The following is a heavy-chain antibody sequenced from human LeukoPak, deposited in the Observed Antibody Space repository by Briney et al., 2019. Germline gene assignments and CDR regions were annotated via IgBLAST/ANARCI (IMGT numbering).Heavy chain of an antibody. CDR3: ARDLGSSGSDAFDI. Sequence: GGSLRLSCAASGFTVSSNYMSWVRQPRGKGLEWGAVIYSGGSTYYADSVKGRFTISRDNSKNTLYLQMNRLRAEDTAVYYCARDLGSSGSDAFDIWGQGTMVTVSS. V-gene: IGHV3-53*01. CDR1: GFTVSSNY. D-gene: IGHD3-22*01. J-gene: IGHJ3*02. CDR2: IYSGGST.